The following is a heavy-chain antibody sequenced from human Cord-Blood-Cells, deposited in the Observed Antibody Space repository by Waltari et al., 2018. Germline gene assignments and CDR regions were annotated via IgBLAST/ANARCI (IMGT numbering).Heavy chain of an antibody. CDR3: ARDDGSYYAFDI. J-gene: IGHJ3*02. Sequence: QVQLVESGGGVVQPGRSLRLACAASGITFSSFGMHWVRQAPGRWLGWVAVVWYDGSNKYYAESGEGRFTIARENSKNTLYLKMNSLRAEDTAVYYCARDDGSYYAFDIWGQGTMVTVSS. V-gene: IGHV3-33*01. CDR1: GITFSSFG. D-gene: IGHD1-26*01. CDR2: VWYDGSNK.